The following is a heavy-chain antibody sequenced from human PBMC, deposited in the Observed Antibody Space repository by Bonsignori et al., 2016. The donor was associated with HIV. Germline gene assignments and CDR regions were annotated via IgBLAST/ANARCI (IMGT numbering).Heavy chain of an antibody. D-gene: IGHD7-27*01. J-gene: IGHJ6*03. V-gene: IGHV4-34*01. CDR3: ARGGLGMRYYYYYMDV. CDR2: INHSGST. Sequence: VRQMPGKGLEWIGEINHSGSTNYNPSLKSRVTISVDTSKNQFSLKLSSVTAADTAVYYCARGGLGMRYYYYYMDVWGKGTTVTVSS.